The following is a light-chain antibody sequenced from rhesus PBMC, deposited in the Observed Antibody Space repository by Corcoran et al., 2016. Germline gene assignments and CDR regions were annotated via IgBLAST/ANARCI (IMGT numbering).Light chain of an antibody. V-gene: IGLV2-13*01. Sequence: QAALTQSPSVSGSPGQSVTISCTGTSSDIGGYNRVSWYQQHPVTAPKLMIYEVSKRPSGVSDRFSGSKSGNTASLTISGLQAEDEADYYCSSYAGSSTYIFGAGTRLTVL. CDR3: SSYAGSSTYI. CDR1: SSDIGGYNR. CDR2: EVS. J-gene: IGLJ1*01.